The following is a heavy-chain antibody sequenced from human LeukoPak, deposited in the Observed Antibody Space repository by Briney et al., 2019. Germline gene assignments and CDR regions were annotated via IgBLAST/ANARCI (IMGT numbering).Heavy chain of an antibody. CDR1: GFTFSSYA. V-gene: IGHV3-30-3*02. CDR3: AKRIRQSPFFDY. J-gene: IGHJ4*02. CDR2: ISYDGSNK. D-gene: IGHD2/OR15-2a*01. Sequence: PGGSLRLSCAASGFTFSSYAMHWVRQAPGKGLEWVAVISYDGSNKYYADSVKGRFTISRDNSKNTLYLQMNSLRAEDTAVYYCAKRIRQSPFFDYWGQGTLVTVSS.